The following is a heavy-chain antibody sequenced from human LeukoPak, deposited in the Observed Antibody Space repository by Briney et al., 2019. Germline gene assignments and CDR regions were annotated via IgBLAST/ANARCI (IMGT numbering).Heavy chain of an antibody. CDR1: GFTFSSYS. CDR3: ASLVESGSWYLDRDY. Sequence: GGSLRLSCAASGFTFSSYSVNWVRQAPGKGLEWVSSISSSSSYIYYADSVKGRFTISRDNAKNSLYLQMNSLRAEDTAVYYCASLVESGSWYLDRDYWGQGTLVTVSS. V-gene: IGHV3-21*01. CDR2: ISSSSSYI. D-gene: IGHD6-13*01. J-gene: IGHJ4*02.